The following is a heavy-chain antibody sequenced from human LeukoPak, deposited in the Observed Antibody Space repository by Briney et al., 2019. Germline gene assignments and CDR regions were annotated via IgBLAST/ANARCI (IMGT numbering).Heavy chain of an antibody. V-gene: IGHV3-21*01. D-gene: IGHD1-26*01. CDR1: GFTFSSYS. J-gene: IGHJ4*02. Sequence: GGSLRLSXAAPGFTFSSYSMNWVRQAPGKGLEWVSSISSMSSYIYYADSVKGRFTISRDNAKNSLCLQMNSLRAEDTAVYYCASEIAVGARGYFDYWGQGTLVTVSS. CDR2: ISSMSSYI. CDR3: ASEIAVGARGYFDY.